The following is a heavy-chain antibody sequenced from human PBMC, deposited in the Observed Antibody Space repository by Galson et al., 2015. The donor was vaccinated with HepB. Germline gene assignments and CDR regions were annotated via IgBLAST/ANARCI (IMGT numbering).Heavy chain of an antibody. V-gene: IGHV1-18*04. CDR2: ISAYNGNT. J-gene: IGHJ6*02. CDR1: GYTFTSYG. Sequence: SVKVSCKASGYTFTSYGISWVRQAPGQGLEWMGWISAYNGNTNYAQKLQGRVTMTTDTSTSTAYMELRSLRSDDTAVYYCAREPKRGDALRYFDWPFYYYYGMDVWGQGTTVTVSS. D-gene: IGHD3-9*01. CDR3: AREPKRGDALRYFDWPFYYYYGMDV.